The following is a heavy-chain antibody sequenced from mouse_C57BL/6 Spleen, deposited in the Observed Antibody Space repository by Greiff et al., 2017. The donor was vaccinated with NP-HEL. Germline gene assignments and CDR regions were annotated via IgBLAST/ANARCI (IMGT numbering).Heavy chain of an antibody. Sequence: QVQLQQSGPELVKPGASVKISCKASGYAFSSSWMNWVKQRPGKGLEWIGRIYPGDGDTNYNGKFKGKATLTADKSSSTAYMQLSSLTSEDSAVYFWAPIYYDYDGAWFAYWGQGTLVTVSA. D-gene: IGHD2-4*01. V-gene: IGHV1-82*01. CDR1: GYAFSSSW. CDR3: APIYYDYDGAWFAY. J-gene: IGHJ3*01. CDR2: IYPGDGDT.